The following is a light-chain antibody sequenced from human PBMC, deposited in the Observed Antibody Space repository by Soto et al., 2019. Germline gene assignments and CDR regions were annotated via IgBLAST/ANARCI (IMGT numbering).Light chain of an antibody. Sequence: QSVLTQPPSVSAAPGQKVTISCSGSSSNIGNNYVSWYQQLPGTAPKLLIYDNNKRPSGIPDRFSGSKSGTSATLGITGLQTGDEPDYYCGTWDSSLSAGVVFGGGTKLTVL. V-gene: IGLV1-51*01. CDR2: DNN. CDR1: SSNIGNNY. CDR3: GTWDSSLSAGVV. J-gene: IGLJ2*01.